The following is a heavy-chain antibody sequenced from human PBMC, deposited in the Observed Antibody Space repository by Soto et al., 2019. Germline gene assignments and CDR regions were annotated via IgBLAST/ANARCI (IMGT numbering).Heavy chain of an antibody. CDR2: ISSSTI. J-gene: IGHJ4*02. D-gene: IGHD6-19*01. CDR3: ARERGSGWTFDY. CDR1: GFTFSTYS. V-gene: IGHV3-48*01. Sequence: GGSLRFSCAASGFTFSTYSMNWVRQAPGKGLEWVSSISSSTIYYADSVKGRFTISRDNVQNSLYLQMHSLRAEDTAVYHCARERGSGWTFDYWGQGTLVTVSS.